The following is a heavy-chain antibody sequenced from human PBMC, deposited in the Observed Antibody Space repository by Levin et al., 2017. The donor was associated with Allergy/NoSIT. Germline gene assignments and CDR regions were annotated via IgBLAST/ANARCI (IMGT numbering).Heavy chain of an antibody. J-gene: IGHJ6*02. CDR2: ISYDGSNK. V-gene: IGHV3-30*04. CDR3: ARGMAYWAYYYYYGMDV. D-gene: IGHD2-8*02. CDR1: GFTFSSYA. Sequence: GESLKISCAASGFTFSSYAMHWVRQAPGKGLEWVAVISYDGSNKYYADSVKGRFTISRDNSKNTLYLQMNSLRAEDTAVYYCARGMAYWAYYYYYGMDVWGQGTTVTVSS.